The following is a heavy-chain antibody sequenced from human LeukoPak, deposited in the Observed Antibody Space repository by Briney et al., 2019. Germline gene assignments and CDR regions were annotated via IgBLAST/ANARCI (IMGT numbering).Heavy chain of an antibody. CDR2: TYYRSKWYN. CDR3: ARELDGYNSKPLDY. CDR1: GDSVSTNSVA. V-gene: IGHV6-1*01. D-gene: IGHD5-24*01. Sequence: SQTPSLTCAISGDSVSTNSVAWNWIRQSPSRGLEWLGRTYYRSKWYNDYAGSVKSRITINPDTSKNQFSLQLKSVTPEDTAVYYCARELDGYNSKPLDYWGQGTLVTVSS. J-gene: IGHJ4*02.